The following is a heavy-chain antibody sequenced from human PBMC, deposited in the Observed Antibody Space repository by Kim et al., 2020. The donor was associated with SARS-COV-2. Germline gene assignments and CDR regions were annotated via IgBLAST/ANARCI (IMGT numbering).Heavy chain of an antibody. J-gene: IGHJ4*02. Sequence: SETLSLTCTVSGGSISSYYWSWIRQPPGKGLEWIGYIYYSGSTNYNPSLKSRVTISVDTSKNQFSLKLSSVTAADTAVYYCASGVGSYYDILTGKGSTLGYWGQGTLVTVSS. D-gene: IGHD3-9*01. CDR3: ASGVGSYYDILTGKGSTLGY. CDR1: GGSISSYY. V-gene: IGHV4-59*01. CDR2: IYYSGST.